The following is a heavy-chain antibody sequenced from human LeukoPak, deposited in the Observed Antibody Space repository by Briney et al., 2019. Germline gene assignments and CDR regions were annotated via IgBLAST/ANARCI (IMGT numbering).Heavy chain of an antibody. Sequence: GGSLRLSCAASGFTFSSYGMHWVRQAPGKGLEWVAFIRYDGSNKYYAGSVKGRFTISRDNSKNTLYLQMNSLRAEDTAVYYCAKIGPITSDYWGQGTLVTVSS. V-gene: IGHV3-30*02. J-gene: IGHJ4*02. CDR1: GFTFSSYG. CDR2: IRYDGSNK. D-gene: IGHD1-20*01. CDR3: AKIGPITSDY.